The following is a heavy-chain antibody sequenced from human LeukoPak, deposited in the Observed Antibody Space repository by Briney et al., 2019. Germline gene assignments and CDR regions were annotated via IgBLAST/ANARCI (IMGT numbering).Heavy chain of an antibody. J-gene: IGHJ6*02. CDR1: GYAIGSGYY. CDR2: IYHSGST. Sequence: SETLSLTCTVSGYAIGSGYYWGWIRQPPGKGLEWIGSIYHSGSTYYNPSLKSRVTISVDTSKNQFSLKLSSVTAADTAVYYCARVPIYDSSGYLYYYYYYGMDVWAKGPRSPSP. CDR3: ARVPIYDSSGYLYYYYYYGMDV. V-gene: IGHV4-38-2*02. D-gene: IGHD3-22*01.